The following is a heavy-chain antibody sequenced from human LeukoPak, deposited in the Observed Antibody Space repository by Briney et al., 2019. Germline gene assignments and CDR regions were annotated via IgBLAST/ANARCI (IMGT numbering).Heavy chain of an antibody. V-gene: IGHV4-34*01. CDR2: IGRSGNA. Sequence: SETLSLTCAVDGGSLSGYYWSWIRQTPGKGLEWIGEIGRSGNANYNPSLKSRVTLSIDTSKNHFSLNLTSVTAADTAMYYCARRPMPTTMTSPFDYWGPGAQVTVSS. D-gene: IGHD4-17*01. J-gene: IGHJ4*02. CDR1: GGSLSGYY. CDR3: ARRPMPTTMTSPFDY.